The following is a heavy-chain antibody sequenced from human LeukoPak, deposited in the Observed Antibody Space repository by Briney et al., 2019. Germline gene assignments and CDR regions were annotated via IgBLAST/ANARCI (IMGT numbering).Heavy chain of an antibody. CDR2: FDPEDGET. J-gene: IGHJ6*03. Sequence: ASVTVSCKVSGYTLTELSMHWVRQAPGKGREWMGGFDPEDGETIYAQKLQGRVTMTTDTSTSTVYMELRSLRSDDTAVYYCAFSSYYLQGNYYYMDVWGKGTTVTVSS. D-gene: IGHD1-26*01. CDR1: GYTLTELS. CDR3: AFSSYYLQGNYYYMDV. V-gene: IGHV1-24*01.